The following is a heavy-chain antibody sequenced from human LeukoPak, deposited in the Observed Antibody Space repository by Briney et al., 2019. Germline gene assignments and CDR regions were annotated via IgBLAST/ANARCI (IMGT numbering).Heavy chain of an antibody. CDR3: AKIKTTFGVVTHAFDI. CDR1: GVYMENIY. J-gene: IGHJ3*02. V-gene: IGHV4-59*01. Sequence: PSETLSLTCTVSGVYMENIYWHWIRQPPGKGLEWIGYIYHQAGTKYNPSLKNRVAISVDTSKNQFSLKLSSVTAADTAVYYCAKIKTTFGVVTHAFDIWGQGTIVTVSP. CDR2: IYHQAGT. D-gene: IGHD3-3*01.